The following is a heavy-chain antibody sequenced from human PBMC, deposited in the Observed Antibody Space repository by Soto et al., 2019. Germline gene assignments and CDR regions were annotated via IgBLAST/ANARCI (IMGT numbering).Heavy chain of an antibody. J-gene: IGHJ4*02. V-gene: IGHV1-18*04. D-gene: IGHD3-3*01. Sequence: QVQLVQSGGEVVQPGASVKVSCKASGYFFTSYGISWVRQAPGQGLEWMGWISPYNGNTKNAQNFQGRVAMTTDIATYTAYMEVRGLRSDDSAVYYCARDFGSDLSAPGTVFDYWGQGTLVTVSS. CDR1: GYFFTSYG. CDR2: ISPYNGNT. CDR3: ARDFGSDLSAPGTVFDY.